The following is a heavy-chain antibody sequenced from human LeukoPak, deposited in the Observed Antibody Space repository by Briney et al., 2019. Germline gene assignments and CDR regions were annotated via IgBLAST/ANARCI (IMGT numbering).Heavy chain of an antibody. V-gene: IGHV5-51*01. D-gene: IGHD6-13*01. J-gene: IGHJ4*02. CDR1: GYSFTSYW. Sequence: GESLKISCKGSGYSFTSYWIGWVRQMPGKGLEWMGIIYPGDSDTRYSPSFQGQVTISADKSISTAYLQWSSLKASDTAMYYCARRRVKLVRDWEVDYWGQGTLVTVSS. CDR2: IYPGDSDT. CDR3: ARRRVKLVRDWEVDY.